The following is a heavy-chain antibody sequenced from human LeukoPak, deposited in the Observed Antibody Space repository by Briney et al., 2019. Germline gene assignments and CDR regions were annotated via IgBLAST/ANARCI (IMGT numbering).Heavy chain of an antibody. V-gene: IGHV1-2*02. D-gene: IGHD6-13*01. CDR3: AREYSSSWYESDY. CDR1: GYTFTGYY. Sequence: VASVKVSFKASGYTFTGYYMHWVRQAPGQGREWMGWINPNSGGTNYAQKFQGRVTMTRDTSISTAYMELSRLRSDDTAVYYCAREYSSSWYESDYWGQGTLVTVSS. J-gene: IGHJ4*02. CDR2: INPNSGGT.